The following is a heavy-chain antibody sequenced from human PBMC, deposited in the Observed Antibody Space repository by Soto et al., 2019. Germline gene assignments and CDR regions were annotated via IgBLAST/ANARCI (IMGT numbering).Heavy chain of an antibody. D-gene: IGHD5-18*01. J-gene: IGHJ4*02. Sequence: GASVKVSCKVSGGTFSSYAISWVRQAPGQGLEWMGGIIPIFGTANYAQKFQGRVTITADESTGTAYMELSSLRSEDTAVYYCASSSQRGYSYGYLGSFDYWGQGTLVTVSS. CDR2: IIPIFGTA. V-gene: IGHV1-69*13. CDR3: ASSSQRGYSYGYLGSFDY. CDR1: GGTFSSYA.